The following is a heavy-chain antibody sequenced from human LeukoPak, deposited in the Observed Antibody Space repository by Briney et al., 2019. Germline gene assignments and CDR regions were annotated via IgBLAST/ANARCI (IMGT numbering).Heavy chain of an antibody. CDR2: IYYSGST. CDR3: ARETAMAFE. Sequence: SETLSPTCTVSGGSISSYYWSWIRQPPGKGLEWIGYIYYSGSTNYNPSLKSRVTISVDTSKNQFSLKLSSVTAADTAVYYCARETAMAFEWGQGTLVTDSS. CDR1: GGSISSYY. J-gene: IGHJ4*02. V-gene: IGHV4-59*01. D-gene: IGHD2-21*02.